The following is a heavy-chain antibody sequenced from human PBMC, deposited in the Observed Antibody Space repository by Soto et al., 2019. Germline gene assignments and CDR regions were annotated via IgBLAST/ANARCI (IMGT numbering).Heavy chain of an antibody. CDR1: GYTFISSS. V-gene: IGHV1-18*01. D-gene: IGHD2-21*01. J-gene: IGHJ6*02. Sequence: QLPLVQSGGEVKKPGASVKVSCKSSGYTFISSSITWVRQAPGQGLEWMGRISAYNGNTNYAQKLQGKVTMTTNTSTSTAYVELRSLRADDTAVYYCARGAFCGGAPGCRDMDVWGQGTTVTVSS. CDR2: ISAYNGNT. CDR3: ARGAFCGGAPGCRDMDV.